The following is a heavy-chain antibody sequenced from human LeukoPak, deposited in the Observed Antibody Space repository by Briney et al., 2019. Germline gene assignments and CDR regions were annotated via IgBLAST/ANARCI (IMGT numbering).Heavy chain of an antibody. Sequence: SETLSLTCTVSGGSISSYYWSWIRQPAGKGLEGIGRIYTSGSTNYNPSLKSRVTMSVDTSKNQFSLKLSSVTAADTAVYYCARDKNGDYGDYRDFDYWGQGTLVTVSS. D-gene: IGHD4-17*01. V-gene: IGHV4-4*07. CDR3: ARDKNGDYGDYRDFDY. J-gene: IGHJ4*02. CDR2: IYTSGST. CDR1: GGSISSYY.